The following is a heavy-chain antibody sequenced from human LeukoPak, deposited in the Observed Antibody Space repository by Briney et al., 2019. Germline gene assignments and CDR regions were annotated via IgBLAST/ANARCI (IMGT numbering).Heavy chain of an antibody. CDR2: MDWVDDE. CDR1: TSSFSTSGLC. Sequence: PTLVKPTQTLPLTCSFPTSSFSTSGLCVTWIRQPPANALMWLAPMDWVDDEYYTKSLKTRLANSKDTFKSQVELTMTNMDPVDTATDYCALILGNWNYNYLFMHGWGKGTTVTVSS. CDR3: ALILGNWNYNYLFMHG. J-gene: IGHJ6*03. V-gene: IGHV2-70*01. D-gene: IGHD1-20*01.